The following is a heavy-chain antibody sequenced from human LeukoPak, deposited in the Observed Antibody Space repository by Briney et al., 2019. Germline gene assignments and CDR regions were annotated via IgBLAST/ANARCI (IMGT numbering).Heavy chain of an antibody. CDR2: INPNSGGT. D-gene: IGHD2-2*01. J-gene: IGHJ4*02. CDR3: ARGGLVDQLLPDY. V-gene: IGHV1-2*02. CDR1: GYTFIGYY. Sequence: ASVKVSCKASGYTFIGYYMHWVRQAPGQGLEWMGWINPNSGGTNYAQKFQGRVTMTRDTSISTAYMELSRLRSDDTAVYYCARGGLVDQLLPDYWGQGTLVTVSS.